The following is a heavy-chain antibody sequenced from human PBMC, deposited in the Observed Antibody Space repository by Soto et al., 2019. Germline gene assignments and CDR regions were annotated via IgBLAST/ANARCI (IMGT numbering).Heavy chain of an antibody. Sequence: ASVKVSCKASGYTFTRYGISWVRQAPGQGLEWMGWISGYNGDTNYAQKFQGRVTMTVDTSTTTAFMELTSLTSDDRAVYYCAKNGQPPYYYYGCPVWAQVTSVTVSS. CDR2: ISGYNGDT. J-gene: IGHJ6*02. CDR1: GYTFTRYG. CDR3: AKNGQPPYYYYGCPV. V-gene: IGHV1-18*01. D-gene: IGHD2-8*01.